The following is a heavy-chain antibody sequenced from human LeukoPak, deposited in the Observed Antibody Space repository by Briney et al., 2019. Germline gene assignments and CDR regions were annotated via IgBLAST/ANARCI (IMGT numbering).Heavy chain of an antibody. J-gene: IGHJ5*02. CDR3: AKAGGDYDFWSGYLNWFDP. CDR2: IYSGGST. Sequence: GGSLRLSCAASGFTVSSNYMSWVRQAPGKGLEWVSVIYSGGSTYYADSVKGRFTISRDNSKNTLYLQMNSLRAEDTAVYYCAKAGGDYDFWSGYLNWFDPWGQGTLVTVSS. V-gene: IGHV3-66*01. CDR1: GFTVSSNY. D-gene: IGHD3-3*01.